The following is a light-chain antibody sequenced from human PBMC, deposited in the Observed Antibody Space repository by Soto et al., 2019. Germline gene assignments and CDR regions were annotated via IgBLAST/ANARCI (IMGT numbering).Light chain of an antibody. CDR3: AAWDDSLNDPV. J-gene: IGLJ2*01. Sequence: QSVLTQPPSASGTPGQRVTISCSGSSSNIGSNTVNWYQQLPGTAPKLLIYGNNQRPSGVPDRFSGSKSGTSASLGISGLQSEDEADYYCAAWDDSLNDPVFGGGTKLTVL. CDR1: SSNIGSNT. V-gene: IGLV1-44*01. CDR2: GNN.